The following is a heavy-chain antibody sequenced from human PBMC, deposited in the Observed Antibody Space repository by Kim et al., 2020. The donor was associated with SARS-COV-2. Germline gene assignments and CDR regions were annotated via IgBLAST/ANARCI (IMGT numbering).Heavy chain of an antibody. CDR1: GASIGSHGYF. D-gene: IGHD3-9*01. J-gene: IGHJ4*01. CDR2: LSYSGRR. Sequence: SETLSLTCTVSGASIGSHGYFWAWIRQPPGRGLEWIASLSYSGRRYYNPSLERRITTSLDTSKTQFSLQLTSVTAADTAVYHCARLYAITGCYKAYYFY. V-gene: IGHV4-39*01. CDR3: ARLYAITGCYKAYYFY.